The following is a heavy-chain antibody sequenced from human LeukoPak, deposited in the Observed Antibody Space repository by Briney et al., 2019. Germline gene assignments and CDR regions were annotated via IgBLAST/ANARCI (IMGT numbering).Heavy chain of an antibody. D-gene: IGHD3-3*01. CDR2: VFHSGST. J-gene: IGHJ4*02. V-gene: IGHV4-39*07. Sequence: PSETLSLTCAVSGASISSNHYYWGWIRHSPGKGLEWIGSVFHSGSTYYNPSLETRVTMSLDASKRQFSLNLTSVTAADTAVYYCARSPVFGVIILHFDCWGQGSLVTVSS. CDR1: GASISSNHYY. CDR3: ARSPVFGVIILHFDC.